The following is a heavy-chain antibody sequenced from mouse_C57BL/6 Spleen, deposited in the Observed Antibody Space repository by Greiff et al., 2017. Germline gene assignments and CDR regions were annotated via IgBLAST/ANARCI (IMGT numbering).Heavy chain of an antibody. CDR3: ARGYYGNYVRAMDY. Sequence: EVKLQESGGGLVKPGGSLKLSCAASGFTFSDYGMHWVRQAPEKGLEWVAYISSGSSTIYYADTVKGRFTISRDNAKNTLFLQMTSLRSEDTAMYYCARGYYGNYVRAMDYWGQGTSVTVSS. CDR1: GFTFSDYG. D-gene: IGHD2-1*01. J-gene: IGHJ4*01. V-gene: IGHV5-17*01. CDR2: ISSGSSTI.